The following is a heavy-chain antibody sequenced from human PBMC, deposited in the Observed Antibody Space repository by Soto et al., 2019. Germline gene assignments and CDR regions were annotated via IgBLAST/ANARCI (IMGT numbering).Heavy chain of an antibody. CDR1: GFTFRTYA. CDR2: IGASGGRT. CDR3: AKGSTIDC. D-gene: IGHD1-26*01. V-gene: IGHV3-23*01. J-gene: IGHJ4*02. Sequence: EVQLLESGGGLVQPGGSLRLSCAASGFTFRTYAMSWVRQAPGKGLEWVSGIGASGGRTYYADSVKGRFTISRDNSKNTLYLQMNSLRVEDTAVYYCAKGSTIDCWGQGTLVTVSS.